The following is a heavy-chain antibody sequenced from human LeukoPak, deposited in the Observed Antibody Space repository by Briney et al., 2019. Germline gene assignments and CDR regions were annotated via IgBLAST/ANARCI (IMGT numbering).Heavy chain of an antibody. CDR3: AMERSSSGLLDY. V-gene: IGHV1-69*05. D-gene: IGHD1-1*01. CDR1: GGTFSSYA. J-gene: IGHJ4*02. CDR2: IIPIFGTA. Sequence: VASVKVSCKASGGTFSSYAISWVRQAPGQGLEWMGGIIPIFGTANYAQKFQGRVTITTDESTSTAYMELSSLRSEDTAVYYCAMERSSSGLLDYWGQGTLVTVSS.